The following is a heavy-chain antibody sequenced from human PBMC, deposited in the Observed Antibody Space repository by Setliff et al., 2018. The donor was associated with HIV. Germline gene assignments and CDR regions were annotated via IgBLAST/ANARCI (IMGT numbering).Heavy chain of an antibody. V-gene: IGHV1-8*02. J-gene: IGHJ4*02. CDR1: GYTFSSYD. CDR2: MNPNSGNT. CDR3: AREGNSGHGGQIEFDY. D-gene: IGHD1-26*01. Sequence: ASVKVSCKASGYTFSSYDINWVRQATGQGLEWMGWMNPNSGNTGYAQKFQGRVTMTRDTTIRTAYMELGRLRSGDTAVYYCAREGNSGHGGQIEFDYWGQGTLVTVSS.